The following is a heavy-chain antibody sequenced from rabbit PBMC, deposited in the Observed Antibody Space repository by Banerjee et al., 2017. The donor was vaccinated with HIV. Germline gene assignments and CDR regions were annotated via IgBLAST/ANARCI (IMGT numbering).Heavy chain of an antibody. Sequence: QSFEESGGDLVKPGASLTLTCTASGLDFSSGYWICWVRQVPGKELAWTACFAGGRSRTNYYARWAKGRFTISKTSSTPVTLQMASLTAAATATSFCARDINVSFNFWDPPTLVTIS. CDR3: ARDINVSFNF. CDR2: FAGGRSRTN. CDR1: GLDFSSGYW. J-gene: IGHJ4*01. V-gene: IGHV1S40*01.